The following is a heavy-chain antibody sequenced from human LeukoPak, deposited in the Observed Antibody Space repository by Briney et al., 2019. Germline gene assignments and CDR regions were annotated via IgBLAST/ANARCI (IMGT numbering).Heavy chain of an antibody. J-gene: IGHJ6*03. V-gene: IGHV1-69*05. CDR1: GGTFSSYA. CDR2: IIPIFGIT. D-gene: IGHD3-3*01. CDR3: ASGDFWSGTIGLYYYYYMDV. Sequence: ASVKVSCKASGGTFSSYAISWVRQAPGQGLEWMGGIIPIFGITNYAQKFQGRVTITTDESTSTAYMELSSLRSEDTAVYYCASGDFWSGTIGLYYYYYMDVWGKGTTVTVSS.